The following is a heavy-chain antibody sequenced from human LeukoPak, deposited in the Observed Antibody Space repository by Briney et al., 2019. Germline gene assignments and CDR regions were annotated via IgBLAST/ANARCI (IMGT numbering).Heavy chain of an antibody. V-gene: IGHV3-21*01. J-gene: IGHJ4*02. Sequence: PGRSLRLSCAASGFTFSSYSMNWVRQAPGKGLEWVSSISSSSSYIYYADSVKGRFTISRDNAKNSLYLQMNSLRAEDTAVYYCARDHGYGDPGFDYWGQGTLVTVSS. D-gene: IGHD4-17*01. CDR1: GFTFSSYS. CDR2: ISSSSSYI. CDR3: ARDHGYGDPGFDY.